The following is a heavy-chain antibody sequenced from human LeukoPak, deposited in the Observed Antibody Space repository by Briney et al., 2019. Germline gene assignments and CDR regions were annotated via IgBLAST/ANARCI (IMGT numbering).Heavy chain of an antibody. Sequence: GGSLRLSCAASGFTFSSYGMHWVRQAPGKGLEWVAVISYDGSNKYYADSVKGRFTISRDNSKNTLYLQMNSLRAEDTAVYYCARGRPVFDAFDIWGQGTMVTVSS. CDR3: ARGRPVFDAFDI. V-gene: IGHV3-30*03. CDR1: GFTFSSYG. D-gene: IGHD5/OR15-5a*01. CDR2: ISYDGSNK. J-gene: IGHJ3*02.